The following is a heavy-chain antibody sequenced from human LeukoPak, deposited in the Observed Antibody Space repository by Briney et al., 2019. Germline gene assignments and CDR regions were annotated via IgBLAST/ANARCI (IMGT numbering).Heavy chain of an antibody. CDR1: GGSFSGYY. Sequence: PSETLSLTCAVYGGSFSGYYWSWIRQPPGKGLEWIGEINHSGSTNYNPSLKSRVTISVDTSKNQFSLKLSSVTAADTAVYYCARGPSYVVPAAKGGFDYWGQGTLVTVSS. CDR3: ARGPSYVVPAAKGGFDY. D-gene: IGHD2-2*01. J-gene: IGHJ4*02. V-gene: IGHV4-34*01. CDR2: INHSGST.